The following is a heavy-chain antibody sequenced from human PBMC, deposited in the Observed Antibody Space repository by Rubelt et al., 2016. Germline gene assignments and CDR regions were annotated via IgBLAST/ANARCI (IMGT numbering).Heavy chain of an antibody. CDR2: INAGNGNT. V-gene: IGHV1-3*01. CDR3: ARERGDYAFDAFDI. D-gene: IGHD2-21*02. Sequence: QVQLVQSGAEVKKPGASVKVSCKASGYTFTSYAMHWVRQAPGQRLEWMGWINAGNGNTKYSQKFQGRVTITRDTSASTAYMELSSLRSEDTAVYYCARERGDYAFDAFDIWGQGTMVTVSS. CDR1: GYTFTSYA. J-gene: IGHJ3*02.